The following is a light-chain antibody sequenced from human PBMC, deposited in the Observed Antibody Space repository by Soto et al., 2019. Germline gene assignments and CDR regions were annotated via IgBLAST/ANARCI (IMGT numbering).Light chain of an antibody. Sequence: QSVLTQSPSASASLGASVKLTCTLSSGHSSYAIAWHQQEPEKGPRYLMKVNSDGSHSKGDGIPDRFSGSSSGAERYLTISSLQSEDEADYYCQTGGTGMVFGGGTKLTVL. J-gene: IGLJ3*02. CDR1: SGHSSYA. CDR3: QTGGTGMV. V-gene: IGLV4-69*01. CDR2: VNSDGSH.